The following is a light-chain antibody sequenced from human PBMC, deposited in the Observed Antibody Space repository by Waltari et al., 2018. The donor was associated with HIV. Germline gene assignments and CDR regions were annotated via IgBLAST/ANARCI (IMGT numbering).Light chain of an antibody. J-gene: IGKJ1*01. V-gene: IGKV4-1*01. CDR3: QQYFSSPWT. Sequence: DIVMTQSPHSLAVSLGERATINCKSSQTVLYISRNKDYLAWYQQKPGQPPKLLLSWASTRESGVPDRFSGSGSGTDFTLTISSLQAEDVAVYFCQQYFSSPWTFGQGTKVEIK. CDR1: QTVLYISRNKDY. CDR2: WAS.